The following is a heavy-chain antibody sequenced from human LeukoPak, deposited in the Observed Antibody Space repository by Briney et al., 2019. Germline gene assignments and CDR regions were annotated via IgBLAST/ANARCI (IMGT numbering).Heavy chain of an antibody. CDR2: IWNDGTNK. V-gene: IGHV3-33*06. CDR1: GFTFSSYG. Sequence: GGSLRLSCAASGFTFSSYGMPWVRQAPAKGLEWVTVIWNDGTNKYYADSVKGRFSISRDNSKNTLYLQMNSLRAEDTAVYYCAKDHYYDSSGYPNHYWGQGTLVTVSS. J-gene: IGHJ4*02. CDR3: AKDHYYDSSGYPNHY. D-gene: IGHD3-22*01.